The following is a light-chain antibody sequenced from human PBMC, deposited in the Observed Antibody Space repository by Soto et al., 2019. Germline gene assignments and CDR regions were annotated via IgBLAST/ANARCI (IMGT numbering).Light chain of an antibody. CDR2: SNN. Sequence: QAVLTQPPSASGTPGQRVTISCSGSSSNIGSNTVNWYQQLPGTAPKLLIYSNNQPPSGVPDRFSGYKSGTSASLAISGLQSEDEADYYCAAWDDSLNALVFGGGTKLTVL. CDR3: AAWDDSLNALV. V-gene: IGLV1-44*01. J-gene: IGLJ2*01. CDR1: SSNIGSNT.